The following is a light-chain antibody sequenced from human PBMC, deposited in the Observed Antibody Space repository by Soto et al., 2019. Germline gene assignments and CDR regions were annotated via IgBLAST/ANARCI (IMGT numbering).Light chain of an antibody. J-gene: IGLJ1*01. Sequence: QSVLTQPASVSGSPGQSITISCTGTSSDVGGYNYVSWYQQHPGKAPKLMIYDVSNRPSGVSNPFSGSKSGNTASLTLSGLQAEDQADYYLSSYSSRNTPYVFRTGTKLTVL. V-gene: IGLV2-14*01. CDR3: SSYSSRNTPYV. CDR1: SSDVGGYNY. CDR2: DVS.